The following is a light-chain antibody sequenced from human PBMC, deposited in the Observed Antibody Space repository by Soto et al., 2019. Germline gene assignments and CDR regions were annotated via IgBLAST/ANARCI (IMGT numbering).Light chain of an antibody. CDR1: QSVSSN. V-gene: IGKV3-15*01. CDR3: QQYNNWPLT. J-gene: IGKJ4*01. Sequence: EIVMTQSPATPSLSPGGKATLSCRASQSVSSNLAWYQQKPGQAPRLLIYGASTRATGIPARFSGSGSGTEFTLTISSLQSEDFAVHYCQQYNNWPLTFGGGTKVDIK. CDR2: GAS.